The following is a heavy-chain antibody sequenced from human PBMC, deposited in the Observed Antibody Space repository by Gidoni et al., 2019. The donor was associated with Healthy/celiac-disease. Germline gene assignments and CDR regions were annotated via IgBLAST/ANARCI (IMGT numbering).Heavy chain of an antibody. CDR2: IIPIFGTA. V-gene: IGHV1-69*01. CDR3: ARGYYDSSGLIDI. J-gene: IGHJ3*02. Sequence: QVQLVQSGAEVKKPGSSVKVSCKASGGTFSSYAISWVRHAPGPGLEWMGGIIPIFGTANYAQKFHGRVTITADESTSTAYMELSSLRSEDTAVYYCARGYYDSSGLIDIWGQGTMVTVSS. D-gene: IGHD3-22*01. CDR1: GGTFSSYA.